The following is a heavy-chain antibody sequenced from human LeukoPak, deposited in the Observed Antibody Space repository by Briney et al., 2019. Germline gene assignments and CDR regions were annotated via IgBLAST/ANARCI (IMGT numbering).Heavy chain of an antibody. CDR3: ARLWGSCSGGSCYSAPY. V-gene: IGHV3-48*02. CDR1: GFTFSRYS. CDR2: ISSSGGTI. Sequence: GGSLRLSCAASGFTFSRYSMNWVRQAPGKGLEWVSYISSSGGTIYYADSVKGRFTISRDNAKNSLYLQMNSLRDEDTAVYYCARLWGSCSGGSCYSAPYWGQGTLVTVSS. J-gene: IGHJ4*02. D-gene: IGHD2-15*01.